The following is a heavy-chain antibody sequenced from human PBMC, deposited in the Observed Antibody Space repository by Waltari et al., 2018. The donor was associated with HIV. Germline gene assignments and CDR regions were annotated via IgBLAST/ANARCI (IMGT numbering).Heavy chain of an antibody. J-gene: IGHJ4*02. Sequence: QVQLKQSGPGLVTPSETLSLTCIVSGGSDSDYYWTWIRQPPGKGLEWIGHINYGGSTNYNPSLKGRVAISIDVSKNQFSLKLRSVTAADTAVYYCAEGRGWQADDWGQGTLVTVSS. CDR1: GGSDSDYY. CDR2: INYGGST. CDR3: AEGRGWQADD. V-gene: IGHV4-59*02.